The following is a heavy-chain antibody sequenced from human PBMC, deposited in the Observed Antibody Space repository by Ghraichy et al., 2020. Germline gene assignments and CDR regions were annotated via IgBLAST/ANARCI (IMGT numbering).Heavy chain of an antibody. D-gene: IGHD6-13*01. J-gene: IGHJ5*02. CDR2: ISAYNGNT. CDR3: ARVSQTLSIAAANWFDP. V-gene: IGHV1-18*01. CDR1: GYTFTSYG. Sequence: GESLNISCKASGYTFTSYGISWVRQAPGQGLEWMGWISAYNGNTNYAQKLQGRVTMTTDTSTSTAYMELRSLRSDDTAVYYCARVSQTLSIAAANWFDPWGQGTLVTVSS.